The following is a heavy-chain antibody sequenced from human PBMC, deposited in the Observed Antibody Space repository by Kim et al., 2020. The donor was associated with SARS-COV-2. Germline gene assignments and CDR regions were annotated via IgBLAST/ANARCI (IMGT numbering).Heavy chain of an antibody. CDR3: ATGDYLDP. Sequence: GGSLRLSCAASGFTCSSYAMSWVRQAPGKGLEWVSVIYSGGSSTYYADSVKGRFTISRDNSKNTLYLQMNSLRAEDTAVYYCATGDYLDPWGQGTLVTVSS. CDR1: GFTCSSYA. J-gene: IGHJ5*02. D-gene: IGHD3-10*01. V-gene: IGHV3-23*03. CDR2: IYSGGSST.